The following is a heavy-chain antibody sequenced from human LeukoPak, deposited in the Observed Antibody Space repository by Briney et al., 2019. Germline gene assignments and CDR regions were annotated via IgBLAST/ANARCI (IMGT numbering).Heavy chain of an antibody. J-gene: IGHJ2*01. CDR3: ARHVSSYYYDSSGYYSWYFDL. Sequence: SETLSLTCTVSGGSISSYYWSWIRQPPGKGLEWIGYIYYSGSTDYNPSLKSRVTISVDTSKKQFSLKLSSVTAADTAVYYCARHVSSYYYDSSGYYSWYFDLWGRGTLVTVSS. V-gene: IGHV4-59*01. CDR1: GGSISSYY. D-gene: IGHD3-22*01. CDR2: IYYSGST.